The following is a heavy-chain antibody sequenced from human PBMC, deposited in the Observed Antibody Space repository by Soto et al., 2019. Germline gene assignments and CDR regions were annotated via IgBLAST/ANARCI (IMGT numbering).Heavy chain of an antibody. CDR3: AKSAYSSSWYHYYYGMDV. D-gene: IGHD6-13*01. Sequence: ASVKVSCKVSGYTLTELSMHWVRQAPGKGLEWMGGFDPEDGETIYAQKFQGRVTMTEDTSTDTAYTELSSLRSEDTAVYYCAKSAYSSSWYHYYYGMDVWGQGTTVTVSS. V-gene: IGHV1-24*01. CDR2: FDPEDGET. J-gene: IGHJ6*02. CDR1: GYTLTELS.